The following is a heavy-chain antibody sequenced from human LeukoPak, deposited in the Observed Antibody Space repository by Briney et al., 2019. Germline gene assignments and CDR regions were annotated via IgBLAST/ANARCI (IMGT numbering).Heavy chain of an antibody. Sequence: GGSLRLSCAASGFTFSSYAMSWLRQAPGRGLEWVSAISASTTDTYYADSVKGRFTVSRDNSKNTLYLQMNSLRAEDTAVYYCAKGRGAFDIWGQGTMVTVSS. CDR1: GFTFSSYA. D-gene: IGHD3-10*01. CDR3: AKGRGAFDI. CDR2: ISASTTDT. V-gene: IGHV3-23*01. J-gene: IGHJ3*02.